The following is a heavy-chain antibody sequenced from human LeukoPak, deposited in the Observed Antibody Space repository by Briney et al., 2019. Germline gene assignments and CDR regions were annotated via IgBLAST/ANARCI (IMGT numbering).Heavy chain of an antibody. CDR1: GFTFSGSA. Sequence: PGGSLRLSCAASGFTFSGSAMHWVRQASGKGLEWVGRIRSKANSYATAYAASVKGRFTISRDDSKNTAYLQMNSLKTEDTAVYYCTRVIAVAGTTVYWGQGTLVTVSS. J-gene: IGHJ4*02. D-gene: IGHD6-19*01. V-gene: IGHV3-73*01. CDR3: TRVIAVAGTTVY. CDR2: IRSKANSYAT.